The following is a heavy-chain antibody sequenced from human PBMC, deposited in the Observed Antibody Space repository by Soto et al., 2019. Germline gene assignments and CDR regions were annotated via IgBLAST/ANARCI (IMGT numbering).Heavy chain of an antibody. CDR1: GASISYGGFS. CDR2: ISHLEST. V-gene: IGHV4-30-2*06. Sequence: QLQLQESGSGLVKTSETLSLTCTVSGASISYGGFSWSWIRQSPGKGLEWIGYISHLESTYFHPSFKSRLTMSIDRTRNQCSLKLSSVTAADMAVYYCARGGGYDPFDYWGQGGLVTVSS. D-gene: IGHD5-12*01. J-gene: IGHJ4*02. CDR3: ARGGGYDPFDY.